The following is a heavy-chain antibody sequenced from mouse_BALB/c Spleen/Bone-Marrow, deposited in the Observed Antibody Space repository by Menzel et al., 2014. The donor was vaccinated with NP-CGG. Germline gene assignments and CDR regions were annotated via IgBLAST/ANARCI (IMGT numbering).Heavy chain of an antibody. V-gene: IGHV1S81*02. J-gene: IGHJ4*01. CDR2: INPSNGRT. CDR1: GFTFTSYW. CDR3: ARDGNYRYAMDY. D-gene: IGHD2-1*01. Sequence: QVQLQQSGAELVKPGASVKLSCMASGFTFTSYWIHWVKQRPGQGPEWIGEINPSNGRTNYNEKFKSKATLTDDKSSSTAYMQRSSLTSEDSAVYCCARDGNYRYAMDYWGQGTSLTVSS.